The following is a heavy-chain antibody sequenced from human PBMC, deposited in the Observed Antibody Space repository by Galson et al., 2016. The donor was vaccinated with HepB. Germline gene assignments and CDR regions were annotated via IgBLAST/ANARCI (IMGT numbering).Heavy chain of an antibody. J-gene: IGHJ4*02. CDR1: GFTFSSFT. V-gene: IGHV3-30-3*01. Sequence: SLRLSCAASGFTFSSFTMHWVRQAPGKGLEWVAVISYDGSNKYYADSVKGRFTISRDISKNTLYLQMNSLRAEDTAVYYCAGGAHRLAYFGYWGQGTLVTVSS. CDR2: ISYDGSNK. CDR3: AGGAHRLAYFGY. D-gene: IGHD6-25*01.